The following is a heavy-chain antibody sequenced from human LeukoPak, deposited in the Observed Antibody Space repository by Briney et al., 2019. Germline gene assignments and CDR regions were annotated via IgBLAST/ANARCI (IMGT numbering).Heavy chain of an antibody. CDR2: IYTSGST. CDR1: GGSISSYY. D-gene: IGHD3-10*01. V-gene: IGHV4-4*07. J-gene: IGHJ4*02. Sequence: SETLSLTCTVSGGSISSYYWSWIRQPAGKGLEWIGRIYTSGSTNYNPSLKSRVTMSVDTSKNQFSLKLSSVTAADTAVYSCAVGLLWFGKLNYWGQGTLVTVSS. CDR3: AVGLLWFGKLNY.